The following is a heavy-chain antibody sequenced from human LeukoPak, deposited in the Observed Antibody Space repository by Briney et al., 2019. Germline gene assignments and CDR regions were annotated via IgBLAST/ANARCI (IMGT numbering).Heavy chain of an antibody. CDR2: IWYDGSNK. D-gene: IGHD2-2*01. V-gene: IGHV3-33*06. J-gene: IGHJ4*02. CDR3: AKDSSFRRRPRYCSSTSSSFIDY. Sequence: GGSLRLSCAASGFTFSSYGMHWVRQAPGKGLEWVAVIWYDGSNKYYADSVKGRFTISRDNSKNTLYLQINRLRAEDTAVYYCAKDSSFRRRPRYCSSTSSSFIDYWGQGSLVTVSS. CDR1: GFTFSSYG.